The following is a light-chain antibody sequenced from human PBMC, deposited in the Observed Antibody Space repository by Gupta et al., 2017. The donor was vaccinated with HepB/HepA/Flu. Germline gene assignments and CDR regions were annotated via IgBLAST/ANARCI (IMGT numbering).Light chain of an antibody. J-gene: IGKJ5*01. CDR1: QDINSY. Sequence: PSFLSASFGDRVTITCRASQDINSYLIWYQQKPGKAPNLLIYAASTLPGGVPSRFSGSGSGTEFTLTINSLQPEDFATYYCQQFNSYPITFGQGTRLDIK. CDR3: QQFNSYPIT. CDR2: AAS. V-gene: IGKV1-9*01.